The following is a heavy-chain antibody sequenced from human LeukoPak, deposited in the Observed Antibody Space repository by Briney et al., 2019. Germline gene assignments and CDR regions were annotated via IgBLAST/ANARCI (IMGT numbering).Heavy chain of an antibody. V-gene: IGHV3-48*04. CDR3: ARNGYYFGMDA. Sequence: GGSLRLSCAASGFSFSDYSMNWVRQAPGKGLEWLSYISPSGSTIYYADSVRGRFTISRDNAKNALYLQMNSLRAEDRAVYFCARNGYYFGMDAWGQGTTVAVSS. J-gene: IGHJ6*02. D-gene: IGHD1-1*01. CDR1: GFSFSDYS. CDR2: ISPSGSTI.